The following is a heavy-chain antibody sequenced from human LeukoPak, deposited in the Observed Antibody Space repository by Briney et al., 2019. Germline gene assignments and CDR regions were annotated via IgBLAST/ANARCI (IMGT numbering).Heavy chain of an antibody. D-gene: IGHD5-18*01. CDR3: ARVSGLDTREDYYGMDV. J-gene: IGHJ6*02. CDR2: INPNSGGT. V-gene: IGHV1-2*02. Sequence: ASVKVSCKASGYTFTAYYMHWVRQAPGQGLEWMGWINPNSGGTNYAQKFQGRVTMTRDTSISTAYMELRCDDTAVYYCARVSGLDTREDYYGMDVWGQGTTVTVPS. CDR1: GYTFTAYY.